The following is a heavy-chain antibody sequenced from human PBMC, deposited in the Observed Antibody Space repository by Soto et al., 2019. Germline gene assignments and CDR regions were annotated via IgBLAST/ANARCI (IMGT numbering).Heavy chain of an antibody. Sequence: EVRLLGSGGALVQPGGSLRLSCAASGFTFRNYAMTWVRQAPGQGLQYVSSITASGSSTFYAASVRGRFAISRDNAKSHWYRQISSLRAEDTALYFCVEGVADRGIDSLGQGSLVTVSS. CDR2: ITASGSST. J-gene: IGHJ4*02. CDR1: GFTFRNYA. CDR3: VEGVADRGIDS. V-gene: IGHV3-23*01.